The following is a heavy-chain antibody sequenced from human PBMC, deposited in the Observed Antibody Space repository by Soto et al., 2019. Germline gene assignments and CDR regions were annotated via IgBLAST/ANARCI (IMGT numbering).Heavy chain of an antibody. J-gene: IGHJ3*02. CDR2: IIPILGIA. CDR1: GGTFSSYT. D-gene: IGHD2-15*01. CDR3: ARGRGTLGAFDI. V-gene: IGHV1-69*02. Sequence: QVQLVQSGAEVKKPGSSVKVSCKASGGTFSSYTISWVRQAPGQGLEWMGRIIPILGIANYAQKFQGRVTITADKSTSTAYMELSRLRSEDTAVYYCARGRGTLGAFDIWGQGTMVTVSS.